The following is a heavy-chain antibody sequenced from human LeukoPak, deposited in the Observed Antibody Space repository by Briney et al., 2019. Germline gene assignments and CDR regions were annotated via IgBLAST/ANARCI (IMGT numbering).Heavy chain of an antibody. Sequence: ASVKVSCKASGYTFTGYYMHWVRQALGQGLEWMGRINPNSGGTNYAQKFQGRVTMTRDTSISTAYMELSRLRSDDTAVYYCARGHYYYYYMDVWGKGTTVTVSS. V-gene: IGHV1-2*06. CDR3: ARGHYYYYYMDV. CDR2: INPNSGGT. J-gene: IGHJ6*03. CDR1: GYTFTGYY.